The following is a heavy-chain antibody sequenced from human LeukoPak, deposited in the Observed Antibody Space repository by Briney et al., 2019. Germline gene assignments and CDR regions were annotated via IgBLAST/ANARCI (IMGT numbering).Heavy chain of an antibody. Sequence: ASVKVSCKASGYTFTGYYMHWVRQAPGQGLEWMGRINPNSGGTNYAQKFQGRVAMTRDTSISTAYMELSRLRSDDTAVYYCASDRLGYCSGDSCYFKDYCGQGTLVTVSS. D-gene: IGHD2-15*01. CDR3: ASDRLGYCSGDSCYFKDY. J-gene: IGHJ4*02. CDR1: GYTFTGYY. V-gene: IGHV1-2*06. CDR2: INPNSGGT.